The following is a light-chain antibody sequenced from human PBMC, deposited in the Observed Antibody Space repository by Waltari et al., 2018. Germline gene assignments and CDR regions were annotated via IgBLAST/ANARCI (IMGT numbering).Light chain of an antibody. Sequence: QSVLTQPPSASGTPGQRVTISCSGSSSNIGSNYVYWYQQLPGTAPKLRISRSNLRPSGVTDRLSGSKSGTSASLAISGLRSEDEADYYCAAWDDSLSGQVFGGGTKLTVL. J-gene: IGLJ3*02. CDR1: SSNIGSNY. V-gene: IGLV1-47*01. CDR3: AAWDDSLSGQV. CDR2: RSN.